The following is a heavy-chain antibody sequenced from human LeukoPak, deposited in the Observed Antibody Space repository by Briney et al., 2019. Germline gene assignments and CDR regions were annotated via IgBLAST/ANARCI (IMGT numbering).Heavy chain of an antibody. V-gene: IGHV3-74*01. Sequence: GESLRLSCAASGFTFSNYWMYWVRQAPGKGLEWISQINNGGSSTNYADSVKGRFTVSRDNAKDSLYLQMNSLRAEDTAVYYCARALTTLTYEGYWGQGTLVTVSS. CDR3: ARALTTLTYEGY. CDR1: GFTFSNYW. J-gene: IGHJ4*02. CDR2: INNGGSST. D-gene: IGHD1-1*01.